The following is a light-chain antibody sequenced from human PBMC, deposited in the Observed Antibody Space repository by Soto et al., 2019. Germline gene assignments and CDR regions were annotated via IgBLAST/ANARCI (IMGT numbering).Light chain of an antibody. CDR2: GAS. CDR1: QSVSRN. Sequence: EIVMTQSPATLSVSPGERATLSCRASQSVSRNLAWYQQKGGQAPRILINGASTRATGIPARFSGSGSGTEFTLTINSLESEDFAVYYCQQYNDWPITFGQGTRLEIK. J-gene: IGKJ5*01. CDR3: QQYNDWPIT. V-gene: IGKV3-15*01.